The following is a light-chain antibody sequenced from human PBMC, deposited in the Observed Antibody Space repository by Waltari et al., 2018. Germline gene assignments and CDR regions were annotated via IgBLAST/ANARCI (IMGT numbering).Light chain of an antibody. J-gene: IGKJ1*01. Sequence: EIVLTQSPGTLSLSPGDRATLSCRASQTVSSSYLAWYQQKFGQAPRLLIYGTSSRATGIPDRFSGSGSGTDFSLTISRLEPEDFAVYYCQQYGNSRTFGQGTKVEIK. CDR2: GTS. CDR1: QTVSSSY. CDR3: QQYGNSRT. V-gene: IGKV3-20*01.